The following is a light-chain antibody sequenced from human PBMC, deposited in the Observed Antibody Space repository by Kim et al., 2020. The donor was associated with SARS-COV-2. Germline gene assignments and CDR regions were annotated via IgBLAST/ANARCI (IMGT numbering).Light chain of an antibody. J-gene: IGKJ2*01. V-gene: IGKV3-11*01. CDR1: QTVSSY. CDR3: QQRSNWPPKYT. Sequence: PGERATLSRRASQTVSSYLAWYQQKPGQAPRLLIYDSSNRATGIPARFSGSGSGTYFTLTISSLEPEDFAVYYCQQRSNWPPKYTFGQGTKVDIK. CDR2: DSS.